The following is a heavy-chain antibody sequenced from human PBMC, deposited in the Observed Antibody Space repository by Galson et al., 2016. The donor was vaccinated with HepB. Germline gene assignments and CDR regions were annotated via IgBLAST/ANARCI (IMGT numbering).Heavy chain of an antibody. Sequence: SLRLSCAASGFTFSSYAMSWVRQALGKGLEWVSAISGSGGSTYYADSVKGRFTISRDNSKNTLYLQMNSLRAEDTAVYYCAKGDYYDSSGYFPFDYWGQGTLVTVSS. CDR2: ISGSGGST. CDR1: GFTFSSYA. J-gene: IGHJ4*02. D-gene: IGHD3-22*01. V-gene: IGHV3-23*01. CDR3: AKGDYYDSSGYFPFDY.